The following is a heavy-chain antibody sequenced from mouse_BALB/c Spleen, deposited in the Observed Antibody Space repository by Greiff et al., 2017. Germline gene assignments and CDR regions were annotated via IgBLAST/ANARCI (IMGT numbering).Heavy chain of an antibody. CDR3: ERGSYGNSGAHYAMDY. Sequence: EVQGVESGGGLVKPGGSLKLSCAASGFTFSSYAMSWVRQSPEKRLEWVAEISSGGSYTYYPDTVTGRFTISRDNAKNTLYLEMSSLRSEDTAMYYCERGSYGNSGAHYAMDYWGQGTSVTVSS. J-gene: IGHJ4*01. V-gene: IGHV5-9-4*01. CDR1: GFTFSSYA. CDR2: ISSGGSYT. D-gene: IGHD2-1*01.